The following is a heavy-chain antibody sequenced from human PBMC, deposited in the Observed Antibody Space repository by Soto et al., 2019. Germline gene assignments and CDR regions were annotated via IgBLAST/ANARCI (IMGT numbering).Heavy chain of an antibody. V-gene: IGHV3-23*01. CDR1: GFTFSGYA. D-gene: IGHD3-16*01. J-gene: IGHJ1*01. Sequence: EVQLLESGGGLVQPGGSLRLSCAASGFTFSGYAMSWFRQAPGKGMEWVSAISGSGGSTYYADSVKGRFTISSDNSKNTLYLQMNSLRPEDTAVYYCATPDDYVFYYGYWGKGTLVTVSS. CDR2: ISGSGGST. CDR3: ATPDDYVFYYGY.